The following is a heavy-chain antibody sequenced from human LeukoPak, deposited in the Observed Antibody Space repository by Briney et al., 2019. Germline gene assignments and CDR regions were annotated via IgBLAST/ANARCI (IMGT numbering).Heavy chain of an antibody. CDR3: ARDGDYGDYVLFDY. CDR1: GFTFSNYA. J-gene: IGHJ4*02. Sequence: GGSLRLSCAASGFTFSNYAMTWVRQAPGKGLEWVSSISGSGETTYYADSVKGRLSISRDNSKNTLYLQMNSLRAEDTAVYYCARDGDYGDYVLFDYWGQGTLVTVSS. V-gene: IGHV3-23*01. D-gene: IGHD4-17*01. CDR2: ISGSGETT.